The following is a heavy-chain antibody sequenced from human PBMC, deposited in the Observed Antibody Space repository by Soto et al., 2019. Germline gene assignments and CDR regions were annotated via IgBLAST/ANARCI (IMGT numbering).Heavy chain of an antibody. V-gene: IGHV3-33*01. J-gene: IGHJ4*02. CDR3: ARGAVHFDY. Sequence: QVQLVESGGGVVQPGRSLRLSCAASGFTFSSYGMHWVRQAPGKGLEWVAVLWYDGSNKYYAEPVKGRFTISRDNSMHTLYLQMNSLRAEDTDVYYGARGAVHFDYWCQGALVTVSS. CDR2: LWYDGSNK. CDR1: GFTFSSYG. D-gene: IGHD2-2*01.